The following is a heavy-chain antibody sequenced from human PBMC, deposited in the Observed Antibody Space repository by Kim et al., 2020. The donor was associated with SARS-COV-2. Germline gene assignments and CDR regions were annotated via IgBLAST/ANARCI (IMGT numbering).Heavy chain of an antibody. CDR2: ISSSSYI. Sequence: GGSLRLSCAASGFTFSSYSMNWVRQAPGKGLEWVSSISSSSYIYYADSVKGRFTISRDNAKNSLYLQMNSLRAEDTAVYYCARRAVYYDILTGSYYFDYWGQGTLVTVSS. CDR1: GFTFSSYS. D-gene: IGHD3-9*01. CDR3: ARRAVYYDILTGSYYFDY. J-gene: IGHJ4*02. V-gene: IGHV3-21*01.